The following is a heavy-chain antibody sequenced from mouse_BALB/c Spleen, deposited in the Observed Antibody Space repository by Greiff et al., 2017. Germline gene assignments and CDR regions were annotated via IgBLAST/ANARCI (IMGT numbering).Heavy chain of an antibody. V-gene: IGHV3-2*02. J-gene: IGHJ2*01. CDR3: ARWGTTVDY. CDR1: GYSITSDYA. D-gene: IGHD1-1*01. Sequence: EVKVEESGPGLVKPSQSLSLTCTVTGYSITSDYAWNWIRQFPGNKLEWMGYISYSGSTSYNPSLKSRISITRDTSKNQFFLQLNSVTTEDTATYYCARWGTTVDYWGQGTTLTVSS. CDR2: ISYSGST.